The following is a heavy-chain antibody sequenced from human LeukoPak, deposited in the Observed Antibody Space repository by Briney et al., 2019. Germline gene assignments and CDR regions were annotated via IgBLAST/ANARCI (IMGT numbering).Heavy chain of an antibody. J-gene: IGHJ4*02. Sequence: ASVKVSCKTSVYTYTGYDINWVRQAPGQGPEWMGWMKSNSGDTHFAQKFQGRVTMTRNTSISTAFMELSSLRSEDTAVYYCARGEYSSSWYPFDNWGQGSLVTVSS. CDR1: VYTYTGYD. V-gene: IGHV1-8*01. D-gene: IGHD6-13*01. CDR2: MKSNSGDT. CDR3: ARGEYSSSWYPFDN.